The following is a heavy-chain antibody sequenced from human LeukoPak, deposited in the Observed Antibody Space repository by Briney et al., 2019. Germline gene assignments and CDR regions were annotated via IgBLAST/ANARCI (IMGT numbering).Heavy chain of an antibody. CDR3: ARAGSFRFDY. CDR2: INSDVSTI. CDR1: GFTFSTSW. V-gene: IGHV3-74*01. D-gene: IGHD3-16*02. J-gene: IGHJ4*02. Sequence: PGGSLRLSCAASGFTFSTSWVHWVRQAPGKGLVWVSRINSDVSTIDYADSVKGRFTISRDNAKNTLYLQMNSLRVEDTATYYCARAGSFRFDYWGQGTLVTVSS.